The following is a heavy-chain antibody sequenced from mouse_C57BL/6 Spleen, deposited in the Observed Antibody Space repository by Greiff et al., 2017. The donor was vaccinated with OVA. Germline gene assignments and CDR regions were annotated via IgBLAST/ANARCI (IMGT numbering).Heavy chain of an antibody. CDR1: GFTFSSYT. J-gene: IGHJ3*01. Sequence: EVQGVESGGGLVKPGGSLKLSCAASGFTFSSYTMSWVRQTPEKRLEWVATISGGGGNTYYPDSVKGRFTISRDNAKNTLYLQMSSLRSEDTALYYCASVPDGYYWFAYWGQGTLVTVSA. CDR3: ASVPDGYYWFAY. CDR2: ISGGGGNT. V-gene: IGHV5-9*01. D-gene: IGHD2-3*01.